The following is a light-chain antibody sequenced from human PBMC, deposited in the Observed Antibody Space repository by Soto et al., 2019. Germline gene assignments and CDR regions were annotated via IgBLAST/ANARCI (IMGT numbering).Light chain of an antibody. V-gene: IGKV1-12*01. J-gene: IGKJ5*01. CDR3: QQGGSFPIT. CDR2: GAS. CDR1: QDIGSW. Sequence: DLQMTQSPSSVSASVGDRVTITCRASQDIGSWLAWYQQKPGKAPDLLIYGASSLQSGVPSRFYGSGPGTDFTLTISSLQAEDFAPYYCQQGGSFPITFGHGTRLEIK.